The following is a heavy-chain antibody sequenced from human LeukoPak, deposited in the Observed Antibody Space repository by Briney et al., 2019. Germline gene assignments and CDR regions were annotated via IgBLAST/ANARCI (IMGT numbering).Heavy chain of an antibody. J-gene: IGHJ4*02. V-gene: IGHV4-59*08. CDR2: GCNTGVT. Sequence: SETLSLTCTVSGGPISTYYGTWIRQSPGKGLEWLGYGCNTGVTTYNRSLNSRVTISVETSKHQFSLRLTSVTAADTAVYYCAGQGHTYSHLDCWGQGILVTVSS. D-gene: IGHD2-15*01. CDR3: AGQGHTYSHLDC. CDR1: GGPISTYY.